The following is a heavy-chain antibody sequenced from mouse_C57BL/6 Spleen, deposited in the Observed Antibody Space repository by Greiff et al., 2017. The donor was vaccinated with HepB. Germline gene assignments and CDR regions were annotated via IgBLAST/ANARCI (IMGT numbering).Heavy chain of an antibody. CDR2: IDPSDSYT. D-gene: IGHD2-12*01. Sequence: VQLQQSGAELVKPGASVKLSCKASGYTFTSYWMQWVKQRPGQGLEWIGEIDPSDSYTNYNQKFKGKATLTVDTSSSTAYMQLSSLTSEDSAVYYCAIDDSNYAMDYWGQGTSVTVAS. CDR1: GYTFTSYW. CDR3: AIDDSNYAMDY. J-gene: IGHJ4*01. V-gene: IGHV1-50*01.